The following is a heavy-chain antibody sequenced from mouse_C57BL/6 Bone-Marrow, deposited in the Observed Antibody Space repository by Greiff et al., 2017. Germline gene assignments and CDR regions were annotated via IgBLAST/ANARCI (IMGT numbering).Heavy chain of an antibody. V-gene: IGHV1-50*01. J-gene: IGHJ1*03. D-gene: IGHD1-1*01. CDR3: ARWVPYYYGSIV. CDR2: LNPFDSDT. CDR1: GYTFTSYW. Sequence: QVQLQQPGAELVKPGASVTLSCKASGYTFTSYWMQWVKQRPGQGLEWIGELNPFDSDTNYNQKFKGKATLTVDTSSSTAYMQLSSLTSEDSAVYYCARWVPYYYGSIVWGTGTTVTVSS.